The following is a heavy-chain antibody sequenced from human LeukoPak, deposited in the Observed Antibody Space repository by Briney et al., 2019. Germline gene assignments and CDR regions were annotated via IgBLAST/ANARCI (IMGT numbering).Heavy chain of an antibody. V-gene: IGHV3-30-3*01. J-gene: IGHJ3*02. CDR3: ARVLGWELPRGAFDI. Sequence: PGGSLRLSCAASGFTFSSYAMHWVRQAPGKGLEWVAVISYDGSNKYYADSVKGRFTISRDNSKNTLYRQMNSLRAEDTAVYYCARVLGWELPRGAFDIWGQGTMVTVSS. CDR2: ISYDGSNK. CDR1: GFTFSSYA. D-gene: IGHD1-26*01.